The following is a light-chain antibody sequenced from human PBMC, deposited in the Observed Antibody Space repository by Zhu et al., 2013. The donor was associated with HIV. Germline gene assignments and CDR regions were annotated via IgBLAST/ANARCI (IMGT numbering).Light chain of an antibody. V-gene: IGKV1-17*02. CDR2: TAS. CDR1: QGISSY. CDR3: LQHNTYPRT. J-gene: IGKJ1*01. Sequence: DIQMTQSPSTLSASVGDRVTITCRASQGISSYLAWYQQKPGKAPKRLIYTASTFQSGVPSRFSASGSGTEFTLTITNLQPEDFATYYCLQHNTYPRTFGQGTKVETK.